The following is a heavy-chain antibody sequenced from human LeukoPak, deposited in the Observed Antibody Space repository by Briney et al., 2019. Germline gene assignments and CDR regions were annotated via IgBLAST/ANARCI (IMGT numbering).Heavy chain of an antibody. V-gene: IGHV1-2*02. Sequence: ASVKVSCKASGYTFTGYYLHWVRQAPGQSLEGMRWINLNNGDTNYAQNFQARVTTARDTSINTAYMEMISLKSDDTAVYYCAREAAYYDLNGKGDDAFDLWGQGTMVIVSS. D-gene: IGHD3-22*01. CDR3: AREAAYYDLNGKGDDAFDL. CDR1: GYTFTGYY. CDR2: INLNNGDT. J-gene: IGHJ3*01.